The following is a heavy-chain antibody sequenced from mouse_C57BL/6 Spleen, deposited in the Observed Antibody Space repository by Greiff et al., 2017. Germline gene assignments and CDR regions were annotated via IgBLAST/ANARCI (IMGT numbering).Heavy chain of an antibody. CDR2: ISDGGSYT. J-gene: IGHJ3*01. D-gene: IGHD2-4*01. CDR3: ARDDYEAY. CDR1: GFTFSSYA. Sequence: EVHLVESGGGLVKPGGSLKLSCAASGFTFSSYAMSWVRQTPEKRLAWVATISDGGSYTYYPDNVKGRFTISRDTAKNNLYLQMSHLKSEDTAMYYCARDDYEAYGGQGTLVTVSA. V-gene: IGHV5-4*01.